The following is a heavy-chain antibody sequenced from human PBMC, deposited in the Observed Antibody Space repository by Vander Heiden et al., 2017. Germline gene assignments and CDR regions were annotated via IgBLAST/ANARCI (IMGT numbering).Heavy chain of an antibody. CDR2: VSKDGRTI. Sequence: QVQLVESGGGVVQPGRSLRPSWAASCIPFGNYGLHWVRQGPGKGLEWVAVVSKDGRTIYYADCVKSRFTISRNNSKDTLSLQMNSLRAEDTAVFYCAKEGHSRGYGGYYEYWGQGTLVTVSS. CDR1: CIPFGNYG. CDR3: AKEGHSRGYGGYYEY. D-gene: IGHD6-19*01. V-gene: IGHV3-30*18. J-gene: IGHJ4*02.